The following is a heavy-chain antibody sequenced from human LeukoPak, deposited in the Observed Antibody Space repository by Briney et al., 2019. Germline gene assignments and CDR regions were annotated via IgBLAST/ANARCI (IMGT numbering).Heavy chain of an antibody. CDR2: ISSSSSTI. V-gene: IGHV3-48*01. CDR3: AKMRSGYPGY. J-gene: IGHJ4*02. D-gene: IGHD3-22*01. Sequence: GGSLRLSCAASGFTFSSHSMNWVRQAPGKGLEWVSYISSSSSTIYYADSVKGRFTISRDNSKNTLYLQMNSLRAEDTAVYYCAKMRSGYPGYWGQGTLVTVSS. CDR1: GFTFSSHS.